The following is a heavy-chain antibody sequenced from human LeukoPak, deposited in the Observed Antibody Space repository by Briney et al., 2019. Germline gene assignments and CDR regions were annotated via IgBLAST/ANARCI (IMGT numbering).Heavy chain of an antibody. CDR3: ARDLWGEYSISPGYFYFYIDV. Sequence: GGSLRLSCAASGFTFSSYAMHWVRQAPGKGLEWVAVISYDGSKKYYADSVKGRFTISRDNSKNTLYLQVNSLRPEDTAVYYCARDLWGEYSISPGYFYFYIDVWGKGTTVTVSS. J-gene: IGHJ6*03. V-gene: IGHV3-30-3*01. D-gene: IGHD6-6*01. CDR1: GFTFSSYA. CDR2: ISYDGSKK.